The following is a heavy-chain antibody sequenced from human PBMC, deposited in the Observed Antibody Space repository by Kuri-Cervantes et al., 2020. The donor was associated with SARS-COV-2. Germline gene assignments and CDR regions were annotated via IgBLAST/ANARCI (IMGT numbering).Heavy chain of an antibody. J-gene: IGHJ6*03. CDR2: IYYTGST. Sequence: SETLSLTCTASGGSISSHYWSWIRQPPGKGLEWIGYIYYTGSTYYIPSLKSRLSISLDTSKNQFSLKLSSVTAADTAVYYCAREYWGPGYYYMDVWGKGTTVTVSS. CDR1: GGSISSHY. CDR3: AREYWGPGYYYMDV. V-gene: IGHV4-59*11. D-gene: IGHD3-16*01.